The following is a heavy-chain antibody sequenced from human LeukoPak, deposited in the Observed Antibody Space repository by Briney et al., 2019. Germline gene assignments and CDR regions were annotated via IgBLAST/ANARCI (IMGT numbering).Heavy chain of an antibody. V-gene: IGHV3-74*01. J-gene: IGHJ5*02. Sequence: GGSLRLSCAASGFTFSTYWMHWVRQAPGKGLVWVSRVNTDGSSTNYADSVKGRFTFSRDNAKNTIYLQMNSLRADDTAMYYFASGSGGYYHWGQGTLVTVSS. D-gene: IGHD3-22*01. CDR3: ASGSGGYYH. CDR1: GFTFSTYW. CDR2: VNTDGSST.